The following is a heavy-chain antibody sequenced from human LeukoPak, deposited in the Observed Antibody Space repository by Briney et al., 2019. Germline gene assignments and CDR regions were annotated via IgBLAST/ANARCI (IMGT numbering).Heavy chain of an antibody. CDR1: GGSLSSYY. CDR2: IYYSGST. Sequence: SETLSLTCTVSGGSLSSYYWSWIRQPPGKGLEWIGYIYYSGSTNYNPSLKSRVTISVDTSKNQFSLKLSSVTAADTAVYYCARHLAYCGGDCYPDYFDYWGQGTLVTVSS. CDR3: ARHLAYCGGDCYPDYFDY. D-gene: IGHD2-21*02. J-gene: IGHJ4*02. V-gene: IGHV4-59*08.